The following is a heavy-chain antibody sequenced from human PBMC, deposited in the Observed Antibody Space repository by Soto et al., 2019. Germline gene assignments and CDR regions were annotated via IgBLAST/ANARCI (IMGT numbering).Heavy chain of an antibody. CDR1: GFTFSDHY. V-gene: IGHV3-72*01. Sequence: EVRLVESGGGLVQPGGSLRLSCAASGFTFSDHYMDWVRQAPGKGLEWIGRIKNKDNSYYTEYAASVKGRFTISRDHSTSSLFLQMSRLKAEDTPLYYCTRVRLRATTRYFDYWGRGTLVSVSS. CDR2: IKNKDNSYYT. J-gene: IGHJ4*02. D-gene: IGHD1-26*01. CDR3: TRVRLRATTRYFDY.